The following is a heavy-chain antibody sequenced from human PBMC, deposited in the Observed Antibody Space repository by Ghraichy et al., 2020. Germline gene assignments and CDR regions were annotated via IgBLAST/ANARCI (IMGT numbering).Heavy chain of an antibody. J-gene: IGHJ4*02. Sequence: SETLSLTCTVSGGSISSSSYYWGWIRQPPGKGLEWIGSIYYSGSTYYNPSLKSRVTISVDTSKNQFSLKLSSVTAADTAVYYCARQGLMPTGLYDILTGYYFDYWGQGTLVTVSS. CDR2: IYYSGST. CDR1: GGSISSSSYY. D-gene: IGHD3-9*01. V-gene: IGHV4-39*01. CDR3: ARQGLMPTGLYDILTGYYFDY.